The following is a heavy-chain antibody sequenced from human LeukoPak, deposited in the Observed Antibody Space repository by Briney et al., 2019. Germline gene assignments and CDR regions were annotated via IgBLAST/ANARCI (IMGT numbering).Heavy chain of an antibody. D-gene: IGHD3-22*01. Sequence: PSETLSLTCTVSGGSISSYYWSWIRQPAGKGLEWIGRIYTSGSTNYNPSLKSRVTMSVDTSKNQFSLKLSSVTAADTAVYYCARDPTTSPFYDSSGYYDYWGQGTLVTVSS. CDR3: ARDPTTSPFYDSSGYYDY. J-gene: IGHJ4*02. CDR2: IYTSGST. CDR1: GGSISSYY. V-gene: IGHV4-4*07.